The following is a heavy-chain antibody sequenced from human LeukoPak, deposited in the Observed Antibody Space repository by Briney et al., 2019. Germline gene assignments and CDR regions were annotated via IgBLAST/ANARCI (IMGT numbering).Heavy chain of an antibody. J-gene: IGHJ4*02. D-gene: IGHD3-22*01. CDR2: IYYSGST. CDR1: GGSISSSSYY. Sequence: SETLSLTCTVSGGSISSSSYYWCWIRQPPGKGLEWIGSIYYSGSTYYNPSLKSRVTISVDTSKNQFSLKLSSVTAADTAVYYCARRLLTYYYDSSGFYYPARSRASGYYFDYWGQGTLVTVSS. V-gene: IGHV4-39*07. CDR3: ARRLLTYYYDSSGFYYPARSRASGYYFDY.